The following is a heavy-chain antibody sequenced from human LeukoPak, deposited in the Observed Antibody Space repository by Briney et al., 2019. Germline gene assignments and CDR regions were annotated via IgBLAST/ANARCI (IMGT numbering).Heavy chain of an antibody. CDR3: ARDSRYYDFWSGRSDAFDI. CDR1: GYTFTGYY. V-gene: IGHV1-2*02. Sequence: GASVKVSCKASGYTFTGYYIHWVRQAPGQGLEWMGWINPDNGVTNYAQKFQGRVTITRDTSISTAYMELSRLRSDDTAVYHCARDSRYYDFWSGRSDAFDIWGQGTMVTVSS. J-gene: IGHJ3*02. D-gene: IGHD3-3*01. CDR2: INPDNGVT.